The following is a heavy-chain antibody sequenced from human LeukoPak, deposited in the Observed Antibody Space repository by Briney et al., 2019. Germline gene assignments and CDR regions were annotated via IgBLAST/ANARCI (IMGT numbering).Heavy chain of an antibody. CDR2: IYYSGST. CDR1: GGSISSYY. D-gene: IGHD6-13*01. J-gene: IGHJ3*02. CDR3: ARGQQLRPGHAFDN. V-gene: IGHV4-59*01. Sequence: SETVSLTCTVSGGSISSYYWSWIRQPPGKGLEWIGYIYYSGSTNYNPSLKSRVTISVDTSKNQFSLKLSSVTAADTAVYYCARGQQLRPGHAFDNWGQGTMVTVSS.